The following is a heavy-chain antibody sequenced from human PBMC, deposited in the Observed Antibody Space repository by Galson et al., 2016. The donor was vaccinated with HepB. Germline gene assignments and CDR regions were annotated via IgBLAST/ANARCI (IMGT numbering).Heavy chain of an antibody. CDR1: GFTFSTYW. V-gene: IGHV3-7*03. J-gene: IGHJ6*02. CDR2: IKPDGSDK. Sequence: SLRLSCAASGFTFSTYWLSWVRQAPGKGLEWVANIKPDGSDKYYVDSVKGRFPTSRDNAKNSLYLQMNSPRAEDTAVYYCPSWSYGMDVWGPGVLVTVSS. CDR3: PSWSYGMDV.